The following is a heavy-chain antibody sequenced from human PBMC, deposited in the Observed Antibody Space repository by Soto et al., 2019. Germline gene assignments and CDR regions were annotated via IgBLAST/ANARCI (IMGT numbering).Heavy chain of an antibody. V-gene: IGHV4-30-4*01. D-gene: IGHD3-10*01. CDR3: ATIKRGSNRLDY. CDR2: IYYSGSN. Sequence: QVQLQETGTGLVKPSQPQSLTCTVSGGSISSGDYYWSWIRQPPGKGLEWIGYIYYSGSNYHNPSLKSRVTISVDTSKNHFSLKLSSVTCADTAVYYCATIKRGSNRLDYCGQGNLVIVS. CDR1: GGSISSGDYY. J-gene: IGHJ4*02.